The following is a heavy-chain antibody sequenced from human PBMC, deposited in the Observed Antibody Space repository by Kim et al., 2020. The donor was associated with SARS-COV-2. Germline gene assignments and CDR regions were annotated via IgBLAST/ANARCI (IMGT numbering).Heavy chain of an antibody. CDR3: ARDITSEVRFGVDNWFDP. V-gene: IGHV1-69*13. CDR2: IIPIFGTA. D-gene: IGHD3-3*01. Sequence: SVKVSCKASGGTFSSYAISWVRQAPGQGLEWMGGIIPIFGTANYAQKFQGRVTITADESTSTAYMELSSLRSEDTAVYYCARDITSEVRFGVDNWFDPWGQGTLVTVSS. CDR1: GGTFSSYA. J-gene: IGHJ5*02.